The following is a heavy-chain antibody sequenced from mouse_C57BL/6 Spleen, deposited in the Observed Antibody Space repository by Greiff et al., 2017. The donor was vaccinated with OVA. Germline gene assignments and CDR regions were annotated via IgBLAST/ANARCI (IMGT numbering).Heavy chain of an antibody. J-gene: IGHJ3*01. V-gene: IGHV14-4*01. CDR3: TTGYPWFAY. Sequence: DVHLVESGAELVRPGASVKLSCTASGFNIKDDYMHWVKQRPEQGLEWIGWIDPENGDTEYASKFQGKATITADTSSNTAYLQLSSLTSEDTAVYYCTTGYPWFAYWGQGTLVTVSA. CDR2: IDPENGDT. D-gene: IGHD1-2*01. CDR1: GFNIKDDY.